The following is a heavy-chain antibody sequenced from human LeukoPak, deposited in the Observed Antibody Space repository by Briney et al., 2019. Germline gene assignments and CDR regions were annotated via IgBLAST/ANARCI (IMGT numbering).Heavy chain of an antibody. CDR1: GYTFTSYY. CDR3: ARDRLERMVVAATNWFDP. Sequence: ASVKVSCKASGYTFTSYYMHWVRQAPEQGLEWMGIINPSGGSTSYAQKFQGRVTMTRDTSTSTVYMELSSLRSEDTAVYYCARDRLERMVVAATNWFDPWGQGTLVTVSS. CDR2: INPSGGST. J-gene: IGHJ5*02. D-gene: IGHD2-15*01. V-gene: IGHV1-46*01.